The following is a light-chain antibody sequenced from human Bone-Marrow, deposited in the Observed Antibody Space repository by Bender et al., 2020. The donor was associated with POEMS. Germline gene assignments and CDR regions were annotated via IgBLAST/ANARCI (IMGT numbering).Light chain of an antibody. CDR3: TSYAGSNTYV. Sequence: QSVLTQPVSVSGSPGQSITISCTGGSSDVGAFNYVSWYQQHPGMAPKLLIYEVSKRPSGVPDRFSGSKSGNTASLTVSGLQAEDEADYYCTSYAGSNTYVFGSGTKVTVL. V-gene: IGLV2-8*01. CDR1: SSDVGAFNY. J-gene: IGLJ1*01. CDR2: EVS.